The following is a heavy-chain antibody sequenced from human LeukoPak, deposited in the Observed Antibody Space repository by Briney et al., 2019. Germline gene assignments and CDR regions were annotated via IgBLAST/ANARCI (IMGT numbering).Heavy chain of an antibody. CDR3: ARDPNYDILTGYHNENYFDY. J-gene: IGHJ4*02. CDR1: GSTVSSNY. D-gene: IGHD3-9*01. V-gene: IGHV3-66*01. CDR2: IYSGGST. Sequence: GGSLRLSCAASGSTVSSNYMSWVRQAPGKGLEWVSVIYSGGSTYYADSVKGRFTISRDNSRNTLYLQMNSLRAEDTAVYYCARDPNYDILTGYHNENYFDYWGQGTLVTVSS.